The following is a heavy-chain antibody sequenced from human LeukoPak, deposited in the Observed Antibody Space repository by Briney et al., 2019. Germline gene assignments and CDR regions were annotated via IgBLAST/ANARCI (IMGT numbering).Heavy chain of an antibody. CDR2: IGGDDST. CDR1: GFSFITYG. V-gene: IGHV3-23*01. CDR3: AKDSHSGYFDY. Sequence: PGGSLRLSCAASGFSFITYGMSWVRQPPGKGLEWVSGIGGDDSTYYAESLEGRFTISRDTSKNTRFLQINNLRAGDTAVYYCAKDSHSGYFDYWGQGTLVTVSS. J-gene: IGHJ4*02. D-gene: IGHD1-26*01.